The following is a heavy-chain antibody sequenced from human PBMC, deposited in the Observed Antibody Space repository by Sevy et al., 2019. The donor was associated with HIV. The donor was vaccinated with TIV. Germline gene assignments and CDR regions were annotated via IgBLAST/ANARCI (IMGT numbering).Heavy chain of an antibody. CDR3: VRDRIAAAGGYFDN. D-gene: IGHD6-13*01. CDR1: GGSLSSGSYY. J-gene: IGHJ4*02. V-gene: IGHV4-61*01. Sequence: SETLSLTCTVSGGSLSSGSYYWSWIRQPPGKGREWIGYISYIGSTNYNPSLKSRVTISVDTSKNQLSLRLTSVTAADTAVYYCVRDRIAAAGGYFDNWGQGALVTVSS. CDR2: ISYIGST.